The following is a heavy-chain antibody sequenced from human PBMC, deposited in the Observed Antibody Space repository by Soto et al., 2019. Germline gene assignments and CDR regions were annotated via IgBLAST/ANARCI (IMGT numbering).Heavy chain of an antibody. CDR1: GGTFSSLA. Sequence: QVQLVQSGAEVKKPGSSVKVSCKASGGTFSSLAISWVRQAPGQGLEWMGGLVPVFGTANYAQKFQDRVTMTADKSTSTSYMELSSLRSADTAVYYCARSPGVFDYWGQGTLVTVSS. D-gene: IGHD3-10*01. J-gene: IGHJ4*02. CDR2: LVPVFGTA. CDR3: ARSPGVFDY. V-gene: IGHV1-69*06.